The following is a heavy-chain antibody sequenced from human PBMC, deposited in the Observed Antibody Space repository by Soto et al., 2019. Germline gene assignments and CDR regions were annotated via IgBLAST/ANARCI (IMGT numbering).Heavy chain of an antibody. CDR3: AKGVSENGWWFYGMDG. Sequence: GGSLRLSCAASGFTFNNYAMSWVRQAPGTGLEWVSSISGSGGSRYNADSVKGRFTISRDHSKNTVSLQMNSMRAEDTAVYYCAKGVSENGWWFYGMDGCGQGTTVTVSS. CDR2: ISGSGGSR. J-gene: IGHJ6*02. D-gene: IGHD2-15*01. CDR1: GFTFNNYA. V-gene: IGHV3-23*01.